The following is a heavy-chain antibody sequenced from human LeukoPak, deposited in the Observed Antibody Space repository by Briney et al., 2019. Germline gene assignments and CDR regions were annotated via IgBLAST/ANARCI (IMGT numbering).Heavy chain of an antibody. J-gene: IGHJ4*02. CDR3: ARGRSGWYEDF. Sequence: GGSLRLSCAASGFTFSSYAMSWVRQAPGKGLEWVSYISSTNHYTYYADSVKGRFTISRDNAKNSLYLQMNSLRAEDTAVYYCARGRSGWYEDFWGQGTQVTVSS. V-gene: IGHV3-21*01. CDR1: GFTFSSYA. CDR2: ISSTNHYT. D-gene: IGHD6-19*01.